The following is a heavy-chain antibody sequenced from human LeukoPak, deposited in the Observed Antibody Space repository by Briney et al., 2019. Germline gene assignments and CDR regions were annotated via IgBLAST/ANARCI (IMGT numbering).Heavy chain of an antibody. D-gene: IGHD3-10*01. CDR1: GGSFSVYD. J-gene: IGHJ4*02. Sequence: SETLSLTCAVYGGSFSVYDWSWIRQPPGRGLEWIGEINHSGSTNYSPSLSSRVTISVDTSKNQFSLKLSSVTAADTAVYYCATSYYYGSGSYNQFDYWGQGTLVTVSS. CDR3: ATSYYYGSGSYNQFDY. V-gene: IGHV4-34*01. CDR2: INHSGST.